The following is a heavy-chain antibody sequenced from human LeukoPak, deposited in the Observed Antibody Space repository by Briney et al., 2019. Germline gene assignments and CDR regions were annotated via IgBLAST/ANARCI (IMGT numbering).Heavy chain of an antibody. D-gene: IGHD2-21*02. CDR1: GFTFSDHY. CDR3: ARAYVVVTATGAFDI. Sequence: GGSLRLSCAASGFTFSDHYMSWVRQAPGKGLEWVSVIYSGGSTYYADSVKGRFTISRDNSKNTLYLQMNSLRAEDTAVYYCARAYVVVTATGAFDIWGQGTMVTVSS. V-gene: IGHV3-53*01. CDR2: IYSGGST. J-gene: IGHJ3*02.